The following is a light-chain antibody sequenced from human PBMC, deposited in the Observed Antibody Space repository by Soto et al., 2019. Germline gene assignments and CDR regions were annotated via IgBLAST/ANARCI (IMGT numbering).Light chain of an antibody. J-gene: IGLJ1*01. CDR2: DVS. Sequence: QSALTQPASVSGSPGQSITISCTGISSDVGGYNYVSWYQQHPGKAPKLMIYDVSNRPSGVSNRFSGSKSGNTASLTISGLQAEDEADYYCSSYTSSSTLEVFGTGTKLTVL. CDR3: SSYTSSSTLEV. V-gene: IGLV2-14*01. CDR1: SSDVGGYNY.